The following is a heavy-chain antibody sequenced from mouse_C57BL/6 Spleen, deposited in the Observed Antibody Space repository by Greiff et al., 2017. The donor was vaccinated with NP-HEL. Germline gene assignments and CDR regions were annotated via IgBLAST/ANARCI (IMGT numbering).Heavy chain of an antibody. D-gene: IGHD2-5*01. Sequence: QVHVKQSGAELVKPGASVKLSCKASGYTFTEYTIHWVKQRPGQGLEWIGWFYPGSGSIKYNEKFKDKATLTADKSSSTVYMELSRLTSEDSAVYFCAGHERAAYSNYGGAMDYWGQGTSVTVSS. J-gene: IGHJ4*01. CDR2: FYPGSGSI. CDR3: AGHERAAYSNYGGAMDY. V-gene: IGHV1-62-2*01. CDR1: GYTFTEYT.